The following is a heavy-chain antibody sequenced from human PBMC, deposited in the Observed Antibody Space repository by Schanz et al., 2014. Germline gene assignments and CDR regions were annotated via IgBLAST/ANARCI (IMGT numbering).Heavy chain of an antibody. CDR2: LNFDETYT. J-gene: IGHJ4*02. CDR3: ARGGADSAMAHEY. Sequence: EEQLLESGGALVQPGGSLRLSCEASGFTFSRYWMHWVRQAPGKGLEWVSRLNFDETYTSYADSVKGRFTISRDNAKXTVYLQMTSLRVEDTAVYYCARGGADSAMAHEYWGRGTLVTVSS. D-gene: IGHD5-18*01. V-gene: IGHV3-74*02. CDR1: GFTFSRYW.